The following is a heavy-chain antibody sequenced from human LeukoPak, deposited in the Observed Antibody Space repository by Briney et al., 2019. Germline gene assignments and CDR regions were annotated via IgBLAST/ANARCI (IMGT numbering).Heavy chain of an antibody. CDR2: ISYDGSNK. D-gene: IGHD3-22*01. CDR1: GFTFSSYA. CDR3: AKDQTIGGIVANDY. J-gene: IGHJ4*02. Sequence: GGSLRLSCAASGFTFSSYAMSWVRQAPGKGLEWVAVISYDGSNKYYADSVKGRFTISRDNSKNTLYLQMNSLRAEDTAVYYCAKDQTIGGIVANDYWGQGTLVTVSS. V-gene: IGHV3-30*18.